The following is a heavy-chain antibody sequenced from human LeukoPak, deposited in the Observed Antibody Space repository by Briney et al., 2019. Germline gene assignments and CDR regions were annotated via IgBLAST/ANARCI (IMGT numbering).Heavy chain of an antibody. CDR2: ISSSSSYI. Sequence: GGSLRLSCAASGFTFSSYSMNWVRQAPGKGLEWVSSISSSSSYIYNADSVKGRFTISRDNAKNSLYLQMNSLRAEDTAVYYCARGIVATKRRAVAANHYYYYGMDVWGQGTTVNVSS. V-gene: IGHV3-21*01. J-gene: IGHJ6*02. D-gene: IGHD5-12*01. CDR1: GFTFSSYS. CDR3: ARGIVATKRRAVAANHYYYYGMDV.